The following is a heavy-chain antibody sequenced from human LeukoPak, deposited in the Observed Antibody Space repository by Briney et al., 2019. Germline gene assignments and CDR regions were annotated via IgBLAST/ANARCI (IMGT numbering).Heavy chain of an antibody. J-gene: IGHJ6*04. CDR1: GFTFDDYA. V-gene: IGHV3-48*01. CDR3: AELGITMIGGV. CDR2: ISSSSSTI. Sequence: PGGSLRLSCAASGFTFDDYAMHWVRQAPGKGLEWVSYISSSSSTIYYADSVKGRFTISRDNAKNSPYLQMNSLRAEDTAVYYCAELGITMIGGVWGKGTTVTISS. D-gene: IGHD3-10*02.